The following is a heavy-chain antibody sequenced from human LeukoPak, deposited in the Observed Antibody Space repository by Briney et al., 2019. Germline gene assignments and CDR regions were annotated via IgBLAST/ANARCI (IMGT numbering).Heavy chain of an antibody. Sequence: ASVKVSCKASGYTFTSYYMHWVRQAPGQGLEWMGIINPSGGSTSYAQKFQGRVTMTRDMSTSTVYMELSSLRSEDTAVYYCARDPPKRNYDSSGYYYDRYWGQGTLVTVSS. J-gene: IGHJ4*02. V-gene: IGHV1-46*01. CDR2: INPSGGST. CDR3: ARDPPKRNYDSSGYYYDRY. D-gene: IGHD3-22*01. CDR1: GYTFTSYY.